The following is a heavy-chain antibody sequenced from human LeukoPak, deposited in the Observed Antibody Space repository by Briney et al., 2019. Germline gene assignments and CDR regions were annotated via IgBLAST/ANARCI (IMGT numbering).Heavy chain of an antibody. Sequence: GGSLRLSCAASGFTFSAYSMNWVRQAPGKGLEWVSYISTTTSPIYYADSVKGRFTISRDNAKNSLYLQMNNLRAEDTAIYYCAKEEVAGTNWFDPWGQGTLVTVSS. D-gene: IGHD6-19*01. J-gene: IGHJ5*02. V-gene: IGHV3-48*01. CDR1: GFTFSAYS. CDR3: AKEEVAGTNWFDP. CDR2: ISTTTSPI.